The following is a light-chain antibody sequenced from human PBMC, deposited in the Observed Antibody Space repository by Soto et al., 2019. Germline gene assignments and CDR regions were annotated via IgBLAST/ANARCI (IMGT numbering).Light chain of an antibody. CDR3: QKYNNAPQLT. V-gene: IGKV1-27*01. Sequence: DIQMTQSPSSLSASVGDRVTITCRASQGISNYLAWYQQKPGKVPKLLIYAASTLQSGPPSRFSGSGAGTDFTITISSLQPEDVATYYCQKYNNAPQLTFGLGTKA. CDR2: AAS. CDR1: QGISNY. J-gene: IGKJ4*01.